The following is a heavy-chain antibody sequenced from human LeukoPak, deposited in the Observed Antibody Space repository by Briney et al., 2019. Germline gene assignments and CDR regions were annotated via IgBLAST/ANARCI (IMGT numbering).Heavy chain of an antibody. V-gene: IGHV3-21*01. J-gene: IGHJ4*02. CDR2: ISSSSSYI. D-gene: IGHD2-2*01. CDR1: GFTFSSYS. Sequence: AGGSLRLSCAASGFTFSSYSMNWVRQAPGKGLEWVSSISSSSSYIYYADSVKGRFTISRDNAKNSLYLQMNSLRAEDTAVYYCARDILAVVVPAGTYFDSWGQGALVTVSS. CDR3: ARDILAVVVPAGTYFDS.